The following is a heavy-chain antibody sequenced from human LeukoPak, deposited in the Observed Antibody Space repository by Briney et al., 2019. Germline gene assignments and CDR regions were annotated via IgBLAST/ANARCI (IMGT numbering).Heavy chain of an antibody. Sequence: ASVKVSCKASGYTFTSYAVTWVRQAPGQGLEWMGWINVANGDTNYAQKFQGRVTMTTDTSTSTAYMELRSLTSDDTAVYYCARGRFPGSGSYYNSFDYYGQGTLVTVSS. D-gene: IGHD3-10*01. V-gene: IGHV1-18*01. CDR3: ARGRFPGSGSYYNSFDY. J-gene: IGHJ4*02. CDR1: GYTFTSYA. CDR2: INVANGDT.